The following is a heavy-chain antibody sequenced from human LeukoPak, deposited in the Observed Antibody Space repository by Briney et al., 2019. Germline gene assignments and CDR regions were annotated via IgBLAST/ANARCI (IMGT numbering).Heavy chain of an antibody. CDR1: GGSITPYY. V-gene: IGHV4-4*07. CDR3: ARGNRGYETFDY. D-gene: IGHD5-12*01. J-gene: IGHJ4*02. Sequence: SETLSLTRTVSGGSITPYYWSWIRQPAGKGLEWIGRVYASGNTKYNPSLKSRVTMSVDTSKSQVSLNMTSATAADTAVYFCARGNRGYETFDYWGQGALVTVSS. CDR2: VYASGNT.